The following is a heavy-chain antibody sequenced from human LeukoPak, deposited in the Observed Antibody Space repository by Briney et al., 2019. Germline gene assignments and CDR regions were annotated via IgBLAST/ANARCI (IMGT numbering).Heavy chain of an antibody. D-gene: IGHD1-1*01. Sequence: GGSLILSCAASGFRFISYWMRWVRQAPGKGLELVANIKQDGSAKNYVDSVKGRFTISRDNAKNSLYLQLNSLRAEDTAVYYCAGCAGNSCYFDYWGQGTLVIVSS. CDR2: IKQDGSAK. J-gene: IGHJ4*02. CDR3: AGCAGNSCYFDY. CDR1: GFRFISYW. V-gene: IGHV3-7*01.